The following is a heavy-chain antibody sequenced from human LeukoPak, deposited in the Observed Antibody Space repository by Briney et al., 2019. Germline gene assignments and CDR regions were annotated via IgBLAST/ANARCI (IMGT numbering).Heavy chain of an antibody. V-gene: IGHV3-48*04. J-gene: IGHJ4*02. CDR2: ISSSSSTI. Sequence: PGGSLRLSCAASGFTFSSYSMNWVRQAPGKGLEWVSYISSSSSTIYYADSVKGRFTISRDNAKNSLYLQMNSLRAEDTAVYYCARSYGSGSYYRLLSNWGQGTLVTVSS. CDR3: ARSYGSGSYYRLLSN. CDR1: GFTFSSYS. D-gene: IGHD3-10*01.